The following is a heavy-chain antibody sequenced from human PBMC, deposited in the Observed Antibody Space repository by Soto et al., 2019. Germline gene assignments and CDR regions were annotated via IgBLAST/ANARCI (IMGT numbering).Heavy chain of an antibody. CDR2: IYXSGST. D-gene: IGHD3-22*01. CDR3: ATCTYCYDSSGYQLDY. J-gene: IGHJ4*01. CDR1: FGSVSSGGYD. V-gene: IGHV4-31*11. Sequence: PSETRSLTPAVSFGSVSSGGYDWSWVRHHPGKGLEWIGYIYXSGSTYYNPSLKSRVTMSVDTSKNQFSLKLSSVTAADTAVYYCATCTYCYDSSGYQLDYRGHGTLVTVSS.